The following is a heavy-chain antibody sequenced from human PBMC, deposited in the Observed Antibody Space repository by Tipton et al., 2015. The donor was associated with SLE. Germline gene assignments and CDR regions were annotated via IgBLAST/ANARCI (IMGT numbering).Heavy chain of an antibody. Sequence: TLSLTCTVSGGSISSYYWCWIRRLPGKGLEWIGYIYYSGSTIYNPSIKSRITLSLDTSKNQFSLRVNSATAADTAVYYCARGGGSYYDYWGQGTLVTVSS. J-gene: IGHJ4*02. D-gene: IGHD1-26*01. CDR2: IYYSGST. CDR3: ARGGGSYYDY. V-gene: IGHV4-59*08. CDR1: GGSISSYY.